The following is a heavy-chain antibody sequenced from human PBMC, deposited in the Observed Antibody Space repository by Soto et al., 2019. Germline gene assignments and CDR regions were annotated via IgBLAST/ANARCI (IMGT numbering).Heavy chain of an antibody. CDR3: ATSVNSAMAFDY. D-gene: IGHD5-18*01. Sequence: GXSVKVSCKASVYTFTHYYIHWVRQAPGQGLEWMGIINPNGGITTYAQKFRAGFSMTRDTSTSTVYLELSSLRSEYSAVYYCATSVNSAMAFDYWGQGTLVTVSS. J-gene: IGHJ4*02. V-gene: IGHV1-46*01. CDR1: VYTFTHYY. CDR2: INPNGGIT.